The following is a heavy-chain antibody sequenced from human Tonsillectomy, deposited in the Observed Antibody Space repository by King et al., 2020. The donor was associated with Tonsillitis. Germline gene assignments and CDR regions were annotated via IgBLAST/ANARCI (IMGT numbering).Heavy chain of an antibody. CDR3: AREGSGWSQLDY. Sequence: VQLQESGPGLVNPSETLSLTCTVSGGSISTYYWTWIRQPPGKGLEWIGYIYYTGNTNYNPSLKSRVTISIDTSKNQFSLKLSSVTAADTAVYYCAREGSGWSQLDYWGQGTLVTVSS. V-gene: IGHV4-59*01. CDR1: GGSISTYY. D-gene: IGHD6-19*01. J-gene: IGHJ4*02. CDR2: IYYTGNT.